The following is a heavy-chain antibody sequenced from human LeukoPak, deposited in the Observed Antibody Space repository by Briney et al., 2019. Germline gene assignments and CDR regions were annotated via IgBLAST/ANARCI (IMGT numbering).Heavy chain of an antibody. Sequence: GGSLRLSCAASGFTFDDYAMHWVRQAPGKGLEWVSGISWNSGSIGYADSVKGRFTISRDNSKNTLYLQMNSLRAEDTAVYYCARVAMPGLWFGDYYFDYWGQGTLVTVSS. D-gene: IGHD3-10*01. CDR3: ARVAMPGLWFGDYYFDY. V-gene: IGHV3-9*01. J-gene: IGHJ4*02. CDR1: GFTFDDYA. CDR2: ISWNSGSI.